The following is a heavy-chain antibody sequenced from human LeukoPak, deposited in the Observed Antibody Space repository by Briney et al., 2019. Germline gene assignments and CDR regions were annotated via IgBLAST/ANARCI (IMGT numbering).Heavy chain of an antibody. J-gene: IGHJ1*01. CDR1: GFTFSSYA. V-gene: IGHV3-23*01. Sequence: HPGGSLRLSCAASGFTFSSYAMHWVRQAPGKGLEWVSVISGSGGSTYYADSVKGRFTISRDNSKNTLYLQMNSLRAEDTAVYYCAKEIYGDSTGGRFQHWGQGTLVTVSS. D-gene: IGHD4-17*01. CDR3: AKEIYGDSTGGRFQH. CDR2: ISGSGGST.